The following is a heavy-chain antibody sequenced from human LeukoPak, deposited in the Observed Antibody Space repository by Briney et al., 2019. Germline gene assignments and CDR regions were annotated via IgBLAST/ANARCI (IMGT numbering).Heavy chain of an antibody. D-gene: IGHD2-8*01. CDR1: GDSISSFY. J-gene: IGHJ5*01. Sequence: PSETLSLTCSVSGDSISSFYWNWIRQPPGKRLEWIGNIDYSGSSNYNPSLESRVTKSIDTSRKQFFLKLDSVTAADTAVYYCALAPNSNWFDFWGQGTLVTVSS. CDR2: IDYSGSS. V-gene: IGHV4-59*08. CDR3: ALAPNSNWFDF.